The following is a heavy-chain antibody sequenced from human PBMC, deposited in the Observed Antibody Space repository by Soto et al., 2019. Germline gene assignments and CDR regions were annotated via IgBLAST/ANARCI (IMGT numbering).Heavy chain of an antibody. CDR1: GGTFSSYA. Sequence: QVQLVQSGAEVKKPGSWVKVSCKASGGTFSSYAISWVRQAPGQGLEWMGGIIPIFGTANYAQKFQGRVTITADESTSTAYMVLSSLRSEDTAVYYCARRGYYYDSSGYYYYGMDVWGQGTTVTVSS. J-gene: IGHJ6*02. CDR3: ARRGYYYDSSGYYYYGMDV. CDR2: IIPIFGTA. D-gene: IGHD3-22*01. V-gene: IGHV1-69*01.